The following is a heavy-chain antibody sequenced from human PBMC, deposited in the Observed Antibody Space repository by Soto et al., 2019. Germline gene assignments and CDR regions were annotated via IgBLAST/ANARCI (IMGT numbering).Heavy chain of an antibody. CDR1: GFTFSSYG. D-gene: IGHD4-17*01. Sequence: GGSLRFSCAASGFTFSSYGMHWVRQAPGKGLVYVSAITSDGGSTYYAKSVKGRFTISRDNSTNTLYLQMGSLRAEDIAVYYCVRSPPKTTVTRFDHWGQGTLVTVSS. V-gene: IGHV3-64*01. J-gene: IGHJ4*02. CDR3: VRSPPKTTVTRFDH. CDR2: ITSDGGST.